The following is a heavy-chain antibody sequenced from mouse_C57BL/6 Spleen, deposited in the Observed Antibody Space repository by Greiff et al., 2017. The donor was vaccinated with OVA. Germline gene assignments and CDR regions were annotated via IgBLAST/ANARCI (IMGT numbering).Heavy chain of an antibody. J-gene: IGHJ1*03. CDR2: ISSGSSTI. Sequence: EVKLVESGGGLVKPGGSLKLSCAASGFTFSDYGMHWVRQAPEKGLEWVAYISSGSSTIYYADTVKGRFTISRDNAKNTLFLQMTSLRSEDTAMYYCARSSRGYFDVWGTGTTVTVSS. V-gene: IGHV5-17*01. CDR3: ARSSRGYFDV. CDR1: GFTFSDYG.